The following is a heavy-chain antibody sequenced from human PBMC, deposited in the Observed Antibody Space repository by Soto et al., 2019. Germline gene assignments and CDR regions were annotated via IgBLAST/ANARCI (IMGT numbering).Heavy chain of an antibody. CDR3: ARTSCSGGSCYKIDC. CDR2: IYYSGST. D-gene: IGHD2-15*01. V-gene: IGHV4-31*03. J-gene: IGHJ4*02. Sequence: QVQLQESGPGLVKPSQTLSLTCTVSGGSISCGGYYWSWIRQHPGKGLEWIGYIYYSGSTYYNPPLKSRFTISVDTSKNQFSLKLSSVTAAETAVYYCARTSCSGGSCYKIDCWGQGTLVTVSS. CDR1: GGSISCGGYY.